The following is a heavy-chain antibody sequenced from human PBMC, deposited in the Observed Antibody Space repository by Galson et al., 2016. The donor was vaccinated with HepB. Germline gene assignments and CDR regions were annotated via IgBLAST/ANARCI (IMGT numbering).Heavy chain of an antibody. CDR3: VKGSSSWYGGGMDV. Sequence: SLRLSCAVSGFTFEDYAMHWVRPTPGKGLEWVSTISWNNKSIAYADFVKGRFAISRDNAKNSLSLQMNSVTTEDTAMYFCVKGSSSWYGGGMDVWGQGTTVTVSS. CDR1: GFTFEDYA. D-gene: IGHD6-13*01. J-gene: IGHJ6*02. CDR2: ISWNNKSI. V-gene: IGHV3-9*01.